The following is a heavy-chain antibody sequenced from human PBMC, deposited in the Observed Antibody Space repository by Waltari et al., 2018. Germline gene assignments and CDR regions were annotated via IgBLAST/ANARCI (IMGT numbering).Heavy chain of an antibody. V-gene: IGHV4-61*09. D-gene: IGHD2-15*01. J-gene: IGHJ6*02. CDR3: ARADCSGGSCYYYYGMDV. CDR1: GGSISSGSYY. Sequence: QVQLQESGPGLVKPSQTLSLTCTVSGGSISSGSYYWSWIRQPAGKGLEWFGYIYTSGSTNYNPSLKGRVTISVDTSKNQFSLKLSSVTAADTAVYYCARADCSGGSCYYYYGMDVWGQGTTVTVSS. CDR2: IYTSGST.